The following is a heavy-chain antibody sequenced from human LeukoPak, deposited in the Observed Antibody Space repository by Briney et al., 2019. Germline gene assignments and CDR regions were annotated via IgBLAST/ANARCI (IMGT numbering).Heavy chain of an antibody. Sequence: GGSLRLSCVASGFTFRSYRMNWVRQAPGKGLEWVANIKQDGSEKYYVDSVKGRFTISRDNAKSSLYLQMNSLRAEDTAVYYCARGGTYYYHYFDYWGQGTLVTVSS. V-gene: IGHV3-7*05. D-gene: IGHD1-26*01. CDR1: GFTFRSYR. CDR3: ARGGTYYYHYFDY. CDR2: IKQDGSEK. J-gene: IGHJ4*02.